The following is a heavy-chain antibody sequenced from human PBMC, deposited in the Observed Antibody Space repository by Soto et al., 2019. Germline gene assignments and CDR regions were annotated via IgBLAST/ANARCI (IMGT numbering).Heavy chain of an antibody. J-gene: IGHJ6*02. V-gene: IGHV1-3*01. CDR2: INAGNGNT. CDR1: GYTFANYA. D-gene: IGHD2-2*01. CDR3: AREKDQFEDIVVVPGPLYV. Sequence: ASVKVSCNASGYTFANYAMHLVRQAPGQRLEWMGWINAGNGNTKYPQKLQGRVTITRDTSASIAYMELSSLRSEDTAVYYCAREKDQFEDIVVVPGPLYVWGQGTTVTVSS.